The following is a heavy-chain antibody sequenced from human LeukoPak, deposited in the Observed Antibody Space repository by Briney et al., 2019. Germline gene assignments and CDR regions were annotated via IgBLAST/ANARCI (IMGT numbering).Heavy chain of an antibody. CDR2: MSGSGGST. Sequence: GGSLRLSCAASGFTFSSYAMSWVRQAQGKGLEWVSTMSGSGGSTYYADSVKGRFTISRDNSKNTLYLQMNSLRAEDTAVYYCAKMIDYGDRDYWGQGTLVTVSS. V-gene: IGHV3-23*01. J-gene: IGHJ4*02. CDR3: AKMIDYGDRDY. CDR1: GFTFSSYA. D-gene: IGHD4-17*01.